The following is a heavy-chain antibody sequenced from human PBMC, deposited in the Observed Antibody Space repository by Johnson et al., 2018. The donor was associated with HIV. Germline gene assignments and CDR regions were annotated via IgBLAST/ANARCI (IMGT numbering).Heavy chain of an antibody. CDR3: AKDRAEYSTWIDALDI. Sequence: VQLVESGGGLVQPGGSLRLSCAASGFTVSSNYMSWVRQAPGKGLEWVSVISGRGDNTYYADSVKGRFTISRDNSKNTLFLQMSGLTAEDTAVYYCAKDRAEYSTWIDALDIWGQGTMVTVSS. J-gene: IGHJ3*02. CDR1: GFTVSSNY. D-gene: IGHD6-6*01. V-gene: IGHV3-66*02. CDR2: ISGRGDNT.